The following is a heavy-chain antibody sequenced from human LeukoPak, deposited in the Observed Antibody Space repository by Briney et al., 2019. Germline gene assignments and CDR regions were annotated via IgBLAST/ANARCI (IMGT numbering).Heavy chain of an antibody. J-gene: IGHJ4*02. CDR1: GDSISTYY. V-gene: IGHV4-59*08. CDR2: IYYSGST. Sequence: SETLSPTCTVSGDSISTYYWSWIRQPPGKGLEWIGYIYYSGSTNYNPSLKSRVTISVDTSKNQFSLKLNSVTAADTAVYYCARHSGPRYSYGYTFDYWGQGTLVTVSP. CDR3: ARHSGPRYSYGYTFDY. D-gene: IGHD5-18*01.